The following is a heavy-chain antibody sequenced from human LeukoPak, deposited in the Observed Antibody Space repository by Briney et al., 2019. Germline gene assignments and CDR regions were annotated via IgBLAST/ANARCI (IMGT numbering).Heavy chain of an antibody. D-gene: IGHD6-19*01. Sequence: PGGSLRLSCAASGFTFCSYAMHWVRQAPGKGLEWVAVISYDGSNKYYADSVKGRFTISRDNSKNTLYLQMNSLRAEDTAVYYCAREQGWTSDYYGMDVWGPGTTVTVSS. CDR3: AREQGWTSDYYGMDV. J-gene: IGHJ6*02. V-gene: IGHV3-30-3*01. CDR1: GFTFCSYA. CDR2: ISYDGSNK.